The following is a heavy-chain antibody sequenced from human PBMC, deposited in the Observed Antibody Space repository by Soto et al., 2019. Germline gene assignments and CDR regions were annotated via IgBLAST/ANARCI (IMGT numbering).Heavy chain of an antibody. Sequence: SETLSLTCTVSGGSISSSTYYWGWMRQPPGKGLEWIASFFIGGNTYYNPSLKSRVTISVDTSKNQFSLKLSSVTAADTAVYYCAVSIGARYFDYWGQGTLVTVS. CDR3: AVSIGARYFDY. J-gene: IGHJ4*02. V-gene: IGHV4-39*07. CDR1: GGSISSSTYY. CDR2: FFIGGNT. D-gene: IGHD6-6*01.